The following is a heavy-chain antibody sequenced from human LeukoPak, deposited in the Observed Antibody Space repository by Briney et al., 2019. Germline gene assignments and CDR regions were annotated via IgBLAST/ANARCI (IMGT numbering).Heavy chain of an antibody. V-gene: IGHV4-59*11. Sequence: SETLSLTCIVSGGSISTHYWTWIRQPPGKGLEWIGYISYIGSTNYNPSLKSRVTISVDTSKNHFSPKLSSVTAADTAVYYCARDQTTVTKGFDIWGQGTMVTVSS. CDR3: ARDQTTVTKGFDI. CDR2: ISYIGST. J-gene: IGHJ3*02. CDR1: GGSISTHY. D-gene: IGHD4-17*01.